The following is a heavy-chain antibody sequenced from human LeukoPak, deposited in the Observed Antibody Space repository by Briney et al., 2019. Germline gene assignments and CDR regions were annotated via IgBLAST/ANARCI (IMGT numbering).Heavy chain of an antibody. CDR1: GFTFSSYG. Sequence: GRSLRLSCEASGFTFSSYGMHWVRQAPGKGLEWVGVISNDGSNINYTDSVQGRFTISRDTPKHTLYLQMNSLSAEDTAMYYCAQDRGGEQQLIQGFAYWGQGTPVTVSS. CDR2: ISNDGSNI. J-gene: IGHJ4*02. D-gene: IGHD6-13*01. V-gene: IGHV3-30*18. CDR3: AQDRGGEQQLIQGFAY.